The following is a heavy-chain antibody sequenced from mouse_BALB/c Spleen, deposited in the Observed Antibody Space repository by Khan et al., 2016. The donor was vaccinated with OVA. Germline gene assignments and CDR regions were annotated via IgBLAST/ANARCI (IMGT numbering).Heavy chain of an antibody. CDR2: IDPNDSEP. CDR3: SRWCFDV. V-gene: IGHV1-52*01. CDR1: GYTFTGYS. J-gene: IGHJ1*01. Sequence: QVQLQQSGAELVRPGASVKLSCKASGYTFTGYSMNWVKQRPEQGLEWIGRIDPNDSEPHYNQKFRDKAILTVDKSSSTAYMQLSSLTSEDSAVYYCSRWCFDVWGAGTTVTVSS.